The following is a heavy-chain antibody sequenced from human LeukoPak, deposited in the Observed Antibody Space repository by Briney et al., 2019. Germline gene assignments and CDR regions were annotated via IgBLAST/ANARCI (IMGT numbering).Heavy chain of an antibody. CDR3: AHRQQLVRSYYYYGMDV. J-gene: IGHJ6*02. V-gene: IGHV3-30*03. D-gene: IGHD6-13*01. CDR2: ISYDGSNK. Sequence: GGSLRLSCAASGFTFSSYGMHWVRQAPGKGLEWVAVISYDGSNKYYADSVKGRFTISRDNSKNTLYLQMNSLRAEDTAVYYCAHRQQLVRSYYYYGMDVWGQGTTVTVSS. CDR1: GFTFSSYG.